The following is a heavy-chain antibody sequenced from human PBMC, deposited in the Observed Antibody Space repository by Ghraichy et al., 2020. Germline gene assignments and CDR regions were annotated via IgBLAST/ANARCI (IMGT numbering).Heavy chain of an antibody. J-gene: IGHJ3*01. CDR1: GGTFSSYA. V-gene: IGHV1-69*13. Sequence: SVKVSCKASGGTFSSYAISWVRQAPGQGLEWMGGIIPMFGTTNYAQKLQGRVTITADESTSTAYMELSSLSSEDTAVYYCARVARGYCSSTSCYGAFDVWGQGTLVTVSS. CDR3: ARVARGYCSSTSCYGAFDV. D-gene: IGHD2-2*01. CDR2: IIPMFGTT.